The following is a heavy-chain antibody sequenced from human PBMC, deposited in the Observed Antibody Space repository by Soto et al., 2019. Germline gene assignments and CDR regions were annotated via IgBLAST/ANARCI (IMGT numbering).Heavy chain of an antibody. J-gene: IGHJ4*02. Sequence: GGSLRLSCAASRFTFSNYSMNWVRQAPGKGLEWVSSISSSGSHTYYADSVKGRFTLSRDNAKSSLYLQMDRLRADDTAVYYCPRGGYGPSGYHWGQGTLVTVSS. CDR1: RFTFSNYS. D-gene: IGHD3-22*01. CDR2: ISSSGSHT. V-gene: IGHV3-21*01. CDR3: PRGGYGPSGYH.